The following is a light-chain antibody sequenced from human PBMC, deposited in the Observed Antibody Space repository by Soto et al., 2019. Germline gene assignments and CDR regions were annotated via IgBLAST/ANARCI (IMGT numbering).Light chain of an antibody. V-gene: IGKV3-11*01. CDR1: QSVSSS. J-gene: IGKJ1*01. CDR3: QQRSNWPHT. CDR2: GAS. Sequence: VSKSPVTLSVSPGETATLSCRASQSVSSSLAWYQQKPGQVPRLLIYGASNRATGVSARFSGSGSGTDFTLTISSLEPEDFAVYYCQQRSNWPHTFGQGTKVDIK.